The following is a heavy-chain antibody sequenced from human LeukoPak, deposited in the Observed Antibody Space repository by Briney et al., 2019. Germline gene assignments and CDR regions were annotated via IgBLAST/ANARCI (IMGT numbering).Heavy chain of an antibody. D-gene: IGHD5-24*01. CDR2: IYYSGST. V-gene: IGHV4-59*12. J-gene: IGHJ4*02. CDR1: GGSISSYY. Sequence: SETLSLTCTVSGGSISSYYWSWIRQPPGKGLEWIGYIYYSGSTNYNPSLKSRVTISVDTSKNQFSLQLNSVTPEDTAVYYCARGRRGYNDYWGQGTLVTVSS. CDR3: ARGRRGYNDY.